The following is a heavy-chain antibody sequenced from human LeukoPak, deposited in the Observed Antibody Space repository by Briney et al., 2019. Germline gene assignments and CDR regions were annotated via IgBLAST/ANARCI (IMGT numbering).Heavy chain of an antibody. CDR1: GFTFSSYA. D-gene: IGHD3-10*01. J-gene: IGHJ5*02. CDR3: AKDQYYYGSGSLNWFDP. Sequence: GGSLRLSCVASGFTFSSYAMTWVRQAPGKGLEYVSSMSSGGGSYYSGSVRGRFTISRDNSKNTLYLQMDSLRAEDTAVYYCAKDQYYYGSGSLNWFDPWGQGTLVTVSS. CDR2: MSSGGGS. V-gene: IGHV3-23*01.